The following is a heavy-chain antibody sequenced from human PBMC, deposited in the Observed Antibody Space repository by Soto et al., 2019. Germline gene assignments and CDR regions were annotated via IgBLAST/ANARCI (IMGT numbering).Heavy chain of an antibody. J-gene: IGHJ4*02. D-gene: IGHD3-3*01. Sequence: QVQLVQSGAEVKKPGASVRVSCTASGXXXXXXXXXXXXQAPGQGLEWMGVINPTGDSPSYAQKFQGRITMTRDTSXXTYLXXXXXXXXXXXXXXXXXXXXIGPXTVFDYWGQGSLVTVSS. CDR2: INPTGDSP. V-gene: IGHV1-46*01. CDR1: GXXXXXXX. CDR3: XXXXIGPXTVFDY.